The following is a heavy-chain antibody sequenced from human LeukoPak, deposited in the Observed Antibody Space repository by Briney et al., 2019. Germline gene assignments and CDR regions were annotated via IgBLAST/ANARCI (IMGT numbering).Heavy chain of an antibody. CDR2: MCGTAGCT. CDR3: AKDRPNFHENSGHYYRRDGDS. CDR1: GFTFYMYA. V-gene: IGHV3-23*01. Sequence: GGSLRLSCQASGFTFYMYAMSWVRQAPGKGLEWVASMCGTAGCTFYPDSVKGRSTISRDNSKNVLYLRMNSLTAEDTAIYYCAKDRPNFHENSGHYYRRDGDSWGQGTLVTVSS. J-gene: IGHJ5*01. D-gene: IGHD3-22*01.